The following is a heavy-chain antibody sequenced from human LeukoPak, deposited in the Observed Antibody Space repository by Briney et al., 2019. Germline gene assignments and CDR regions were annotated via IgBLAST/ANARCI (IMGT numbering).Heavy chain of an antibody. CDR3: AKRRQQLVYYYGMDV. V-gene: IGHV3-23*01. J-gene: IGHJ6*02. Sequence: GGSLRLSCAASGFTFSSYAMSWVRQAPGKGLEWVSAISGSGGSTYYADSVKGRFTISRDNSKNTLYLQMNSLRAEDTAVYYCAKRRQQLVYYYGMDVWGQGTTVTVSS. CDR2: ISGSGGST. D-gene: IGHD6-13*01. CDR1: GFTFSSYA.